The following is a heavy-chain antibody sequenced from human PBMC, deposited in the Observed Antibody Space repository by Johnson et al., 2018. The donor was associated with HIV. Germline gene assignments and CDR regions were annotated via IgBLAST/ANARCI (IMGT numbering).Heavy chain of an antibody. Sequence: VQLVESGGGVVQPGRSLRLSCAASGFTFSNFGMHWVRQAPGKGLEWVAVIWYDGSNKYYADSVKGRFTISRDNSKNTLYLQINSLKTEDTAVYYCTTGFAAFDIWGQGTMVTVSS. V-gene: IGHV3-33*01. CDR2: IWYDGSNK. J-gene: IGHJ3*02. CDR1: GFTFSNFG. CDR3: TTGFAAFDI.